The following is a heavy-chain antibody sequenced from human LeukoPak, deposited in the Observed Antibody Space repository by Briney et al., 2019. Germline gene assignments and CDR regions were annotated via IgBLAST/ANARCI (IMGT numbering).Heavy chain of an antibody. J-gene: IGHJ4*02. CDR2: ISGSGGST. V-gene: IGHV3-23*01. D-gene: IGHD3-22*01. CDR1: GSTFSSYA. CDR3: AKSPHLDSSGYPHDY. Sequence: PGGSLRLSCAASGSTFSSYAMTWVRQAPGKGLEWVSAISGSGGSTYYADSVKGRFTISRDNSKNTLYLQMDSLRAEDTAVYSCAKSPHLDSSGYPHDYWGQGTLVTVSS.